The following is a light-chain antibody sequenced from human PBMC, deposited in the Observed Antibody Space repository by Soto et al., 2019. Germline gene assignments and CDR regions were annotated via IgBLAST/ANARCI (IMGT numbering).Light chain of an antibody. CDR1: QSVSSS. CDR3: QQRSKWPLT. Sequence: EIVLAQSPATLSLSPGERVTLSCRASQSVSSSLAWYQQKPGQAPRLLIYDVSTRATGIPARFSGSGSETDFTLTICSLEPGDFAIYYCQQRSKWPLTFGQGTRLEIK. J-gene: IGKJ5*01. CDR2: DVS. V-gene: IGKV3-11*01.